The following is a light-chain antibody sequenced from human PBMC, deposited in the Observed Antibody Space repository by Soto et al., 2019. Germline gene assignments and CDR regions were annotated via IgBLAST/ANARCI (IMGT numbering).Light chain of an antibody. CDR3: QQYNTWPPT. Sequence: EIVMTQSPATLSVSPGEGATLSCRASQSVGRDLAWYQQKPGQAPRLLIYGASTRATGIPARFTGSGSGTEFTLAINSLQSEGLAVYWCQQYNTWPPTFGPGTTVDIK. CDR2: GAS. J-gene: IGKJ3*01. V-gene: IGKV3-15*01. CDR1: QSVGRD.